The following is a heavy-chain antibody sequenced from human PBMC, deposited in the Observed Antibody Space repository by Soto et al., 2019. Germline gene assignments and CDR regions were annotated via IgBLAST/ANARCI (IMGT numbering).Heavy chain of an antibody. D-gene: IGHD2-15*01. J-gene: IGHJ6*03. Sequence: QVQLVQSGAEVKKPGSSVKVSCKASGGTLSSNIISWVRQAPGQGLEWMGRIIPIVGTPNYAQKFQDRLTITADKSTGTVYMELSSLKSEDTAVYYCARRGGSYYYYMDVWGKGTTVTVSS. V-gene: IGHV1-69*08. CDR1: GGTLSSNI. CDR2: IIPIVGTP. CDR3: ARRGGSYYYYMDV.